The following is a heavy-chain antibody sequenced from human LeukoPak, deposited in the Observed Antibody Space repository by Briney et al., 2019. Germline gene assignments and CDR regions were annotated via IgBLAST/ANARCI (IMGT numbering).Heavy chain of an antibody. V-gene: IGHV3-11*01. Sequence: GGSLRLSCAASGFTFSDYYMSWIRQAPGKGLEWVSYISSSGSIIYYADSVKGRFTISRDNAKNSLYLQMNSLRAEDTAVYYCARGHSSSWYHYFDYWGQGTLVTVTS. J-gene: IGHJ4*02. D-gene: IGHD6-13*01. CDR2: ISSSGSII. CDR3: ARGHSSSWYHYFDY. CDR1: GFTFSDYY.